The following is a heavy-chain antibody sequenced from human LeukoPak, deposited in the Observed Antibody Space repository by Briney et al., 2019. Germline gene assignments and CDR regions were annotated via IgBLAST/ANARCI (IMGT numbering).Heavy chain of an antibody. D-gene: IGHD3-10*01. CDR2: IYTSGST. V-gene: IGHV4-4*07. Sequence: SETLSLTCTVSGGSISSYYWSWIRQPAGKGLEWIGRIYTSGSTNYNPSLKSRVTMSVDTSRNQFSLKLSSVTAADTAVYYCARAVTMVRGGLWYYYGMDVWGQGTTVTVSS. CDR3: ARAVTMVRGGLWYYYGMDV. CDR1: GGSISSYY. J-gene: IGHJ6*02.